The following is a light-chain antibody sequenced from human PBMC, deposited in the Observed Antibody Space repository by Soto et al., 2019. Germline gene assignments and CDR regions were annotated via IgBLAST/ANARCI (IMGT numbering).Light chain of an antibody. Sequence: DVQMTQSPSSLSASVGDRVTIPCRASQSISSYLNWYQQKPGKAPTLLIYAASSLQSGVPSRFSGSGSGTDFTLTISSLQPEDFATYYCQQSYSTPQTFGQGTKVDIK. CDR2: AAS. CDR1: QSISSY. V-gene: IGKV1-39*01. J-gene: IGKJ1*01. CDR3: QQSYSTPQT.